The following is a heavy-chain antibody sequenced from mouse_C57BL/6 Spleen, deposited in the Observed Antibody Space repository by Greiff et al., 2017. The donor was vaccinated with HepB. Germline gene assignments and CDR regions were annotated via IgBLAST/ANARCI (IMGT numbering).Heavy chain of an antibody. CDR2: ISYDGSN. Sequence: EVKLQESGPGLVKPSQSLSLTCSVTGYSITSGYYWNWIRQFPGNKLEWMGYISYDGSNNYNPSLKNRISITRDTSKNQFFLKLNSVTTEDTATYYCASELPYAMDYWGQGTSVTVSS. CDR1: GYSITSGYY. V-gene: IGHV3-6*01. D-gene: IGHD1-1*01. CDR3: ASELPYAMDY. J-gene: IGHJ4*01.